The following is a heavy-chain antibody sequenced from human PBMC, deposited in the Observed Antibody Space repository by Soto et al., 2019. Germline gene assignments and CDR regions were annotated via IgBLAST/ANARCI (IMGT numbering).Heavy chain of an antibody. J-gene: IGHJ4*02. CDR2: ISYSGST. CDR1: GGSVTSVGYY. CDR3: AQALGGHNYGIWYDS. Sequence: QVQLQESGPGLVKPSQTLSLTCTVSGGSVTSVGYYWNWIRQHPGKGLECLGYISYSGSTSYNPSLKSRVTISLDTSVNQFSLKLTSVIAADTAVYYCAQALGGHNYGIWYDSWGQGSLVTVSS. V-gene: IGHV4-31*03. D-gene: IGHD5-18*01.